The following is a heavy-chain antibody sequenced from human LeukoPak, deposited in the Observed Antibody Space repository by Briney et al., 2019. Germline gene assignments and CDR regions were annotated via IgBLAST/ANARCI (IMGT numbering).Heavy chain of an antibody. J-gene: IGHJ6*02. CDR3: ARDQVASGYYDSSGYGMDV. V-gene: IGHV3-48*01. CDR1: GFSIGTYS. CDR2: ISSSSGTI. D-gene: IGHD3-22*01. Sequence: GGSLRLSCAASGFSIGTYSMNWVRQAPGKGLEWVSYISSSSGTIYYADSVKGRFTISRDNAKNSLYLQMNSLRAEDTAVYYCARDQVASGYYDSSGYGMDVWGQGTTVTVSS.